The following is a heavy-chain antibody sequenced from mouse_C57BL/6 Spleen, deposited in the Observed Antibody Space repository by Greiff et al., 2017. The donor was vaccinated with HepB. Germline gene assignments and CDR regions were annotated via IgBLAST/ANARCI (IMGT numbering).Heavy chain of an antibody. J-gene: IGHJ4*01. CDR3: ARRCDPYYAMDY. D-gene: IGHD2-13*01. Sequence: EVQLQQSGAELVKPGASVKLSCTASGFNIKDYYMHWVKPRTEQGLEWIGRLDPEDGETKYAPKFQGKATITADTYSNTAYLQLSSLTSEDAAVDFFARRCDPYYAMDYWGQGTSVTVSS. V-gene: IGHV14-2*01. CDR1: GFNIKDYY. CDR2: LDPEDGET.